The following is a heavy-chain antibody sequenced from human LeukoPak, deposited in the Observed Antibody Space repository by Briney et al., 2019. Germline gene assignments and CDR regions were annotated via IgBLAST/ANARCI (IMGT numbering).Heavy chain of an antibody. Sequence: ASVKVSCKASGYTFTSYDINWVRQATGQGVEWMGWMNPNSGNTGYAQKFQGRVTMTRNTSISTAYMELSSLRSEDTAVYYCARDYGDYLNTDYWGQGTLVTVSS. V-gene: IGHV1-8*01. CDR1: GYTFTSYD. CDR3: ARDYGDYLNTDY. J-gene: IGHJ4*02. CDR2: MNPNSGNT. D-gene: IGHD4-17*01.